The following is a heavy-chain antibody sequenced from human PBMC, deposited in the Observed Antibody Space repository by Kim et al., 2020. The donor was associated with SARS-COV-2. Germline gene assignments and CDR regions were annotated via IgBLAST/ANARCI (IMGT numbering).Heavy chain of an antibody. V-gene: IGHV3-23*01. D-gene: IGHD3-22*01. CDR3: AKVPYYFYESKEPFDY. J-gene: IGHJ4*02. Sequence: DCVQGRFTISRADSKNTLYLQMHSLRAEDTAVYHCAKVPYYFYESKEPFDYWGQGTLVTVSS.